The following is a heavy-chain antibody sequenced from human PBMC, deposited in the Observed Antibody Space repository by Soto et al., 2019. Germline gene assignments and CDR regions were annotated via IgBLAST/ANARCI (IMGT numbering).Heavy chain of an antibody. V-gene: IGHV3-33*01. CDR2: IWYDGSNK. Sequence: GGSLRLSCAASGFTFSSYGMHWVRQAPGKGLEWVAVIWYDGSNKYYADSVKGRFTISRDNSKNTLYLQMNSLRAEGTAVYYCARQQLVSDYYYAMDVWGQGTTVTVSS. D-gene: IGHD6-13*01. CDR3: ARQQLVSDYYYAMDV. CDR1: GFTFSSYG. J-gene: IGHJ6*02.